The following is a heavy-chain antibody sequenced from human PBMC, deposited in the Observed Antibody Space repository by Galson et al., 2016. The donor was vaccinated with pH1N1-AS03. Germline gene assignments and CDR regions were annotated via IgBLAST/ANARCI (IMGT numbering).Heavy chain of an antibody. Sequence: SLRLSCAAIGFRFDAYAMSWVRQAPGKGLEWVSVISGSAYSTYYADSVKGRFTISRDNSKNTLYLQMNSLRAEDTAVYYCAKGSYYGNAYYYFDYWCPGMLVTVSS. D-gene: IGHD3-22*01. CDR3: AKGSYYGNAYYYFDY. J-gene: IGHJ4*02. CDR2: ISGSAYST. CDR1: GFRFDAYA. V-gene: IGHV3-23*01.